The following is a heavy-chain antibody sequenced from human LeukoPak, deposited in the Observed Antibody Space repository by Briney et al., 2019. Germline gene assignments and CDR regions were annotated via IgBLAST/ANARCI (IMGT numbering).Heavy chain of an antibody. D-gene: IGHD3-22*01. V-gene: IGHV1-46*01. CDR3: ARFATYYYDSSGYYD. CDR1: GYTFTNYL. J-gene: IGHJ4*02. Sequence: ASVKVSCKASGYTFTNYLIHWVRQAPGLGHEWMGIINPRRGSTRYAQKFQDRVVVTRDTSTSTVYMELSSLRSDDTAVYYCARFATYYYDSSGYYDWGQGTLVTVSS. CDR2: INPRRGST.